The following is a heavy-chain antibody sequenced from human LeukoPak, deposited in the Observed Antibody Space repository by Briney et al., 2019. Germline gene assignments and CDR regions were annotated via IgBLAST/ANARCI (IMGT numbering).Heavy chain of an antibody. J-gene: IGHJ4*02. CDR1: GGSISSYY. CDR3: ARVQTVQDYVWGSYRKESFFDS. Sequence: SETLSLTCTVFGGSISSYYWSWIRQPPGKGLEYIAYIYYSGSTNHNPSLKSRVTISVDMSKNQFSLKLRSVTAADTAVYYCARVQTVQDYVWGSYRKESFFDSWGQGTLVTVSS. CDR2: IYYSGST. D-gene: IGHD3-16*02. V-gene: IGHV4-59*01.